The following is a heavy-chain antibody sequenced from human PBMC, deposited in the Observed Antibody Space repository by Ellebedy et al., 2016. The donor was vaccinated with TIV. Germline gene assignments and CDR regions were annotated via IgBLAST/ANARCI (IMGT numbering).Heavy chain of an antibody. J-gene: IGHJ6*02. V-gene: IGHV5-10-1*01. CDR1: GYSFTSYW. CDR3: ARIHYYYYGMDV. CDR2: IDPSDSYT. Sequence: GESLKISXKGSGYSFTSYWISWVRQMPGKGLEWMGRIDPSDSYTNYSPSFQGHVTISADKSISTAYLQWSSLKASDTAMYYCARIHYYYYGMDVWGQGTTVTVSS.